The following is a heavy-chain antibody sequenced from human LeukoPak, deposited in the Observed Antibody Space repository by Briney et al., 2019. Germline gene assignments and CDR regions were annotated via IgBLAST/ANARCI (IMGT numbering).Heavy chain of an antibody. CDR2: IWYDGSKK. V-gene: IGHV3-33*06. D-gene: IGHD6-13*01. CDR1: GFTFSGYG. CDR3: AKDWRNIAAAGTFFDY. Sequence: GGSLRLSCAASGFTFSGYGMHWVRQAPGKGLEWVAVIWYDGSKKYYADSVKGRFTISRDNSKNTLYLQMNSLRAEDTAVYYCAKDWRNIAAAGTFFDYWGQGTLVTVSS. J-gene: IGHJ4*02.